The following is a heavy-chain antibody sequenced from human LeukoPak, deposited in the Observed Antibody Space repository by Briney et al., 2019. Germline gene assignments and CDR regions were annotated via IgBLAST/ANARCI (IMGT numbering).Heavy chain of an antibody. V-gene: IGHV3-7*01. D-gene: IGHD1-26*01. CDR2: IKQDGSEK. CDR1: GFTFSSYW. Sequence: PGGSLRLSCAASGFTFSSYWMSWVRQAPGKGLEWVANIKQDGSEKYYVDSLKDRFTISRDNAKSSLYLQMNSLTPEDTGIYYCVRGYRNQWELWAWGQGTLVTVSS. CDR3: VRGYRNQWELWA. J-gene: IGHJ5*02.